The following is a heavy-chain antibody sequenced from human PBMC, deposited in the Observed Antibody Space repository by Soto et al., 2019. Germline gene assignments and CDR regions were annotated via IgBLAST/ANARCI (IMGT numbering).Heavy chain of an antibody. CDR2: MNEDGGTT. D-gene: IGHD3-10*01. V-gene: IGHV3-74*01. CDR1: GFTFSSYW. Sequence: PAGSLRLSCAASGFTFSSYWMHWVRQAPGKGLEWVSRMNEDGGTTDYADSVKGRFTISRDNAKNTLYLQMNSLRVEDTAVYYCASDLSGRADVWGQGTTVTVSS. CDR3: ASDLSGRADV. J-gene: IGHJ6*02.